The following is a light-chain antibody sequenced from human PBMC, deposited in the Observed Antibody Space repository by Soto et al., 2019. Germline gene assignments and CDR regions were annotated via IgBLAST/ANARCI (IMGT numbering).Light chain of an antibody. J-gene: IGKJ2*01. CDR3: QQYGSSPRT. CDR1: QTVRSGS. CDR2: GVS. V-gene: IGKV3-20*01. Sequence: EIVLTQSPDTLSLSPGERAALSCRASQTVRSGSVAWYQQKPGQAPRLLLYGVSGRATGIADRFSGGGSGTDFTLTVRRLEPEDSGVYYCQQYGSSPRTFGQGTKLEIK.